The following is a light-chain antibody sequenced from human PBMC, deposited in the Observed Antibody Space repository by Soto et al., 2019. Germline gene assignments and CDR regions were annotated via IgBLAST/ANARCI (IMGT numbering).Light chain of an antibody. Sequence: QLVLTQSSSASASLGSSVKLTCTLSSGHSSDIIAWHQQQPGKAPRYLMKLEGSGSYNTGSGVPDRFSGSSSGADRYLTISNLQFEDEADYYCETWDRNTHTVFGGGTKLTVL. CDR2: LEGSGSY. CDR1: SGHSSDI. J-gene: IGLJ3*02. V-gene: IGLV4-60*02. CDR3: ETWDRNTHTV.